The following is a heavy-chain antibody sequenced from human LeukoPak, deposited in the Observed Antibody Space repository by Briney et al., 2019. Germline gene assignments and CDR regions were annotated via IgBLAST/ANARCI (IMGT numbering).Heavy chain of an antibody. CDR1: GGTFSSYA. CDR3: ARDPLPYCSSASCAH. CDR2: IIPILGIA. V-gene: IGHV1-69*04. D-gene: IGHD2-2*01. Sequence: SVKVSCKASGGTFSSYAISWVRQAPGQGLEWMGRIIPILGIANYAQKFQGRVTITADKSTSTAYMELSSLRSEDTAVYYCARDPLPYCSSASCAHWGQGTLVTVSS. J-gene: IGHJ4*02.